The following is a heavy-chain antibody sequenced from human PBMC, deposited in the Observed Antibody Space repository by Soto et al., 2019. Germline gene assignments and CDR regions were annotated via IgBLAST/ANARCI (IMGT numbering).Heavy chain of an antibody. CDR3: ARGVISSYFDY. CDR1: GGTFSTYA. J-gene: IGHJ4*02. Sequence: QVQLVQSGAEVKKPGSSVKVSCKASGGTFSTYAITWVRQAPGQGLEWLGGIIPIFGTTDYVRKFQGKVTTTASESTTTVFMELNSLTSEDTAVYYCARGVISSYFDYRGQGILDTVAS. D-gene: IGHD3-10*01. CDR2: IIPIFGTT. V-gene: IGHV1-69*01.